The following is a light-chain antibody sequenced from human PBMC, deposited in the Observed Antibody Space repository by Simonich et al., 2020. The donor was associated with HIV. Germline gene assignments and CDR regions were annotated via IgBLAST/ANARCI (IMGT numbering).Light chain of an antibody. J-gene: IGLJ3*02. CDR1: SSDD. Sequence: QSALTQPASVSGSRGQSITISCTGTSSDDVSWYQQHPGKAPKLIIFDVNKRPSGVPDRFSGSKSGNTASLTISGLQAEDEADYYCCSYTGSYTLMFGGGTKLTVL. CDR3: CSYTGSYTLM. V-gene: IGLV2-11*01. CDR2: DVN.